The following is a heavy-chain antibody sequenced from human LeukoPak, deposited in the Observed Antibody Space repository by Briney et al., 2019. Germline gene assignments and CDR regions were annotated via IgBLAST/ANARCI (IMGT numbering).Heavy chain of an antibody. V-gene: IGHV4-59*08. CDR3: ARLRDYESSGYYPPHFDS. D-gene: IGHD3-22*01. Sequence: SETLSLTCTVSGGSIRSYYWSWIRQPPGKGLEWIGYIYYIGSTNYNPSLKSRVTISVGSSKTQFSLKLTSVTAADTAVYYCARLRDYESSGYYPPHFDSWGQGTLVTVSS. J-gene: IGHJ4*02. CDR2: IYYIGST. CDR1: GGSIRSYY.